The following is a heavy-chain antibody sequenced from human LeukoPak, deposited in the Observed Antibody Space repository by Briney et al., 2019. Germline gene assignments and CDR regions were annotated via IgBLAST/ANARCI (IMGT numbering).Heavy chain of an antibody. D-gene: IGHD2-2*01. CDR2: IIPIFGTA. V-gene: IGHV1-69*06. Sequence: ASVKVSCKASGGTFSSYATSWVRQAPGQGLEWMGGIIPIFGTANYAQKFQGRVTITADKSTSTAYMELSSLRSEDTAVYYCARDQPPYCSSTSCWGDWGQGTLVTVSS. CDR1: GGTFSSYA. J-gene: IGHJ4*02. CDR3: ARDQPPYCSSTSCWGD.